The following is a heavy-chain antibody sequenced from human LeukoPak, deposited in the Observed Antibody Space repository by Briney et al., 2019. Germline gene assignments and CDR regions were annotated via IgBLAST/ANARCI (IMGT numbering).Heavy chain of an antibody. V-gene: IGHV3-30*02. CDR3: ASKRPSSGFPYYFDY. Sequence: PGGSLRLSCAASGFTFSSYSMNWVRQAPGKGLEWVAFIRYDGSNKYYADSVKGRFTISRDNSKNTLYLQMNSLRAEDTAVYYCASKRPSSGFPYYFDYWGQGTLVTVSS. D-gene: IGHD3-22*01. CDR2: IRYDGSNK. J-gene: IGHJ4*02. CDR1: GFTFSSYS.